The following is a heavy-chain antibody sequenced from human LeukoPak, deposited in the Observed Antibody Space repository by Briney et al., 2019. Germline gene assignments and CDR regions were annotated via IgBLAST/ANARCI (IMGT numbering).Heavy chain of an antibody. CDR2: ISSSGSTI. Sequence: LSLTCAVYGGSFSGYYWSWIRQPPGKGLEWVSYISSSGSTIYYADSEKGRFTISRDNAKNSLYLQMNSLRAEDTAVYYCARDRGYYYYGMDVWGQGTTVTVSS. V-gene: IGHV3-11*01. CDR1: GGSFSGYY. CDR3: ARDRGYYYYGMDV. D-gene: IGHD3-10*01. J-gene: IGHJ6*02.